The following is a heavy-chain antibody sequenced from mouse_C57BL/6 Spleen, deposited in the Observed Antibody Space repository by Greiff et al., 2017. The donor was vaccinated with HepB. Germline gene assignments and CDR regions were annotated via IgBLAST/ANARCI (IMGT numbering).Heavy chain of an antibody. J-gene: IGHJ1*03. V-gene: IGHV10-3*01. Sequence: EVQRVESGGGLVQPKGSLKLSCAASGFTFNTYAMHWVRQAPGKGLEWVARIRSKSSNYATYYADSVKDRFTISRDDSQSMLYLQMNNLKTEDTAMYYCVREERLSNWDWYFDVWGTGTTVTVSS. CDR3: VREERLSNWDWYFDV. D-gene: IGHD4-1*02. CDR1: GFTFNTYA. CDR2: IRSKSSNYAT.